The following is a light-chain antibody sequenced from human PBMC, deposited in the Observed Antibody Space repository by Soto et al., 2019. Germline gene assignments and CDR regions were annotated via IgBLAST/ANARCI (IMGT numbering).Light chain of an antibody. CDR2: DTS. CDR3: QQRSNWPRT. CDR1: QSVSSY. Sequence: LTQSPGILSLSPGERATLSCRASQSVSSYLAWYQQKPGQAPRLLIYDTSKRATGIPARFSGSGSGTDFTLTISSLEPEDFAVYYCQQRSNWPRTFGQGTKVEIK. V-gene: IGKV3-11*01. J-gene: IGKJ1*01.